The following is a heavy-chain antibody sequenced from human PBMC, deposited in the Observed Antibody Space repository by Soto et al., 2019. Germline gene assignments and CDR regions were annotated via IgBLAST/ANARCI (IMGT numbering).Heavy chain of an antibody. D-gene: IGHD3-9*01. J-gene: IGHJ4*02. V-gene: IGHV1-18*01. CDR3: ARVGYDILTRYYPDY. Sequence: QVQLVQSGAEVKKPGASVKVSCKASGYTFTGYGISWVRQAPGQGLEWMRWISAYNGNTNYAQKLQGRVTMTTDTSTSTAYMELRSLRSDDTAVYYCARVGYDILTRYYPDYWGQGTLVTVSS. CDR1: GYTFTGYG. CDR2: ISAYNGNT.